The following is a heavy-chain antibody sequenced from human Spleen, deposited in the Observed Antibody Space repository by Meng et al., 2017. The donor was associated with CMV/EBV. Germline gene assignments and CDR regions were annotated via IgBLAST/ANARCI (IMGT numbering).Heavy chain of an antibody. CDR1: GFTVSSNY. Sequence: GGSLRLSCAASGFTVSSNYMSWVRQAPGKGLEWVSAISGSGGSTYYADSVKGRFTISRDNSKNTLYLQMNSLRAEDTAVYYCAKSMSGYSSGWYDYWGQGTLVTVSS. V-gene: IGHV3-23*01. D-gene: IGHD6-19*01. CDR2: ISGSGGST. CDR3: AKSMSGYSSGWYDY. J-gene: IGHJ4*02.